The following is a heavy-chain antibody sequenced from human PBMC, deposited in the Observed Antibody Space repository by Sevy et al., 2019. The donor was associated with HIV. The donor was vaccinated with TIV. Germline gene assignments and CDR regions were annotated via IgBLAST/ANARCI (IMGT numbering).Heavy chain of an antibody. J-gene: IGHJ4*02. CDR3: AKDSGYSSGSNYFDY. Sequence: GGSLRLSCAASEFTFDDYTMHWVRQAPGKGLECVSLITWDGDSTYYADSVKGRFTISRDNSKNSLYLQMNSLRTEDTALYYCAKDSGYSSGSNYFDYWGQGTLVTVSS. V-gene: IGHV3-43*01. CDR1: EFTFDDYT. D-gene: IGHD6-19*01. CDR2: ITWDGDST.